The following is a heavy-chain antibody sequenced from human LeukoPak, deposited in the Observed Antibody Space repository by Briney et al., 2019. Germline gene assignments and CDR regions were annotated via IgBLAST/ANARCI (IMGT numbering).Heavy chain of an antibody. V-gene: IGHV3-74*03. D-gene: IGHD2-2*01. CDR1: GFTSSNYW. Sequence: GGSLRLSCVASGFTSSNYWIHWVRQAPGKGLVWVSRINPDGGSTMYADSVKGRFTISRDNAKNTLFLQMNSLRAEDTAVYYCARTVYAGTRADYWGQGTLVTVSS. J-gene: IGHJ4*02. CDR2: INPDGGST. CDR3: ARTVYAGTRADY.